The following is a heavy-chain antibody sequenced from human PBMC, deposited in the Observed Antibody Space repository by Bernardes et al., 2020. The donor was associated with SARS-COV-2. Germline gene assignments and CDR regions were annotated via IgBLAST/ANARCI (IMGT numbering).Heavy chain of an antibody. CDR3: ARVGNVLLWFGKVSRGGMDV. CDR2: INTNTGNP. D-gene: IGHD3-10*01. Sequence: ASVKVSCKASGYTFTSYAMNWVRQAPGQGLEWMGWINTNTGNPTYAQGFTGRFVFSLDTSVSTAYLQISSLKAEDTAVYYCARVGNVLLWFGKVSRGGMDVWSQGTTLTVSS. CDR1: GYTFTSYA. V-gene: IGHV7-4-1*02. J-gene: IGHJ6*02.